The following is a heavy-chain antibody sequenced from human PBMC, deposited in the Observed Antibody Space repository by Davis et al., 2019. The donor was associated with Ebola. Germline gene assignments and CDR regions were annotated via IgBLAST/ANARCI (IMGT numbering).Heavy chain of an antibody. D-gene: IGHD2-2*01. Sequence: AASVKVSCKASGYTFTNYYIHWVRQAPGEGLEWMGIFNPSGGSRTYAQKFQGRVTMTRDMSTSTVYMELSSLRSEDTAVYYCATDQRYQLISNHYYYAMDVWGQGTTVTVSS. CDR1: GYTFTNYY. CDR2: FNPSGGSR. J-gene: IGHJ6*02. V-gene: IGHV1-46*01. CDR3: ATDQRYQLISNHYYYAMDV.